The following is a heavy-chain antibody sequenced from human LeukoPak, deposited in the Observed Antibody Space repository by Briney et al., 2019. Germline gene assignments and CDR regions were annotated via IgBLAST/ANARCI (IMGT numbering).Heavy chain of an antibody. D-gene: IGHD2-2*01. CDR3: AREAEDIVVVPAATYYYYYYMDV. CDR2: IYTSGST. CDR1: GGSISRYY. V-gene: IGHV4-4*07. Sequence: SETLSLTCTVSGGSISRYYWSWIRQPAGKGLEWIGRIYTSGSTNYNPSLKSRVTMSVDTSKNQFSLKLSSVTAADTAVYYCAREAEDIVVVPAATYYYYYYMDVWGKGTTVTVSS. J-gene: IGHJ6*03.